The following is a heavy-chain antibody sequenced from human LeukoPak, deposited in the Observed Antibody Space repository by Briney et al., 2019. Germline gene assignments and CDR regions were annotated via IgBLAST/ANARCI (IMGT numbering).Heavy chain of an antibody. CDR3: ARDLNWETY. V-gene: IGHV3-7*01. J-gene: IGHJ4*02. Sequence: RGSLRLSCAASGFTFTTYWMSWVRQAPGKVLEWVANMKPDGSEIFYVDSVKGRFTISRDNAKNSLYLQMNSLRAEDTAVYYCARDLNWETYWGQGTLVSVSS. D-gene: IGHD7-27*01. CDR2: MKPDGSEI. CDR1: GFTFTTYW.